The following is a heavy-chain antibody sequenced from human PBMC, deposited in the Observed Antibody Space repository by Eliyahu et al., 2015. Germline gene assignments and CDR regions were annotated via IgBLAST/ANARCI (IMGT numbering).Heavy chain of an antibody. CDR2: IYSGGTT. J-gene: IGHJ4*02. CDR1: GFTFTSNY. D-gene: IGHD3-22*01. CDR3: ARGTIWDNSDSHGGY. V-gene: IGHV3-53*01. Sequence: EVQLVESGGGLIQPGGSLRLSCAASGFTFTSNYMSWVRQAPGKGLEWVSVIYSGGTTYYADSVRGRFTISRDNSKNTVYLQLNSLRAEDTAVYYCARGTIWDNSDSHGGYWGQGTLVTVSS.